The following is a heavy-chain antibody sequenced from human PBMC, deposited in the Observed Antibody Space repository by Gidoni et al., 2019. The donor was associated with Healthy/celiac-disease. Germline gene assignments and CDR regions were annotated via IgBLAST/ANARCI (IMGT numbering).Heavy chain of an antibody. J-gene: IGHJ4*02. Sequence: QVQLVESGGGVVQPGRSLRLSCAAYGFTFSSYGMHWVRQAPGKGLEWVAFISYDRSNKYYADSVKGRFTISRDNSKNTLYLQMNSLRAEDTAVYYCAKGRRMVRGGEDYFDYWGQGTLVTVSS. CDR1: GFTFSSYG. D-gene: IGHD3-10*01. CDR2: ISYDRSNK. CDR3: AKGRRMVRGGEDYFDY. V-gene: IGHV3-30*18.